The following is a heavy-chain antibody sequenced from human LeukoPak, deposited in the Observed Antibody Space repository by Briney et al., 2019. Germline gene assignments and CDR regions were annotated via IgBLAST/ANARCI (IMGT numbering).Heavy chain of an antibody. J-gene: IGHJ5*02. D-gene: IGHD2-2*01. CDR1: GDSISRSRHF. CDR3: ARWGTYASTSNWFDP. V-gene: IGHV4-39*07. CDR2: IYNSGNT. Sequence: SETLSLTCNVSGDSISRSRHFWAWIRQSPGRGLEWIGYIYNSGNTYYNPSLKSRVTISVDTSKNQFSLRLSSVTAADTAVYYCARWGTYASTSNWFDPWGQGTLVTVSS.